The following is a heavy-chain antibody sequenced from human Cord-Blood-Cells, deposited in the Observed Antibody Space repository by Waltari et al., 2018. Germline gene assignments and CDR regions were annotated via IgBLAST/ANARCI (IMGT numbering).Heavy chain of an antibody. CDR3: ARVVSASGPPDY. Sequence: QVQLVQSGAEVKKPGASVKVSCKASGYTFTGYYMHWVRQDPGQGLEWMGSINPDRGGTNYAQKFKGMVTMPRDTAISTAYMELSRLRSDDTALYYCARVVSASGPPDYWGQGTLITVSS. CDR1: GYTFTGYY. D-gene: IGHD6-13*01. V-gene: IGHV1-2*02. J-gene: IGHJ4*02. CDR2: INPDRGGT.